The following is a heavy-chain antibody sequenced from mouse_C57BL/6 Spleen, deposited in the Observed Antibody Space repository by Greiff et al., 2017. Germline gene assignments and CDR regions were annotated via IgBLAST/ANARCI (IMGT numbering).Heavy chain of an antibody. CDR3: ASLGRGGFDY. D-gene: IGHD4-1*01. CDR2: IYPSDSET. V-gene: IGHV1-61*01. CDR1: GYTFTSYW. J-gene: IGHJ2*01. Sequence: QVQLQQPGAELVRPGSSVKLSCKASGYTFTSYWMDWVKQRPGQGLEWIGNIYPSDSETHYNQKFKDKATLTVDKSSSTAYMQLSSLTSEDSAVYYYASLGRGGFDYRGQSTTLTGSS.